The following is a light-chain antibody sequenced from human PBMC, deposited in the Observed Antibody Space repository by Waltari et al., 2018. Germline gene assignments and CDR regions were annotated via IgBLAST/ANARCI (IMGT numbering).Light chain of an antibody. V-gene: IGKV3-20*01. CDR3: QQYDISPLS. CDR1: QTVRTTY. CDR2: VAS. Sequence: EIVLTQSPGTLSLSPGERATLSCRDSQTVRTTYLAWYQHKPGQATTLLIDVASIWATDIPDRFSGSGSGTDFSLSISNLETEEFAVYYCQQYDISPLSFGGGTKVEIK. J-gene: IGKJ4*01.